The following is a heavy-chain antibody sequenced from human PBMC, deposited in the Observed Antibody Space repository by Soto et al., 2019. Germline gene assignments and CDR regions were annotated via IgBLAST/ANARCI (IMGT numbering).Heavy chain of an antibody. CDR2: INHSGST. J-gene: IGHJ4*02. CDR1: GGSFSGYY. Sequence: QVQLQQWGAGLLKPSETLSLTCAVYGGSFSGYYWSWIRQPPGKGLEWIGEINHSGSTNYHPSFKSRVTISVETSKNQFSLKLSSVTASDTAVYYCARGGYSGYVYWGQGTLVTVSS. CDR3: ARGGYSGYVY. D-gene: IGHD5-12*01. V-gene: IGHV4-34*01.